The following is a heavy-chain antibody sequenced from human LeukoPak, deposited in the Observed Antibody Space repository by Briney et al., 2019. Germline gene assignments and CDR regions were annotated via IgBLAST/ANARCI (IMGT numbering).Heavy chain of an antibody. CDR2: INGSGGST. J-gene: IGHJ6*02. CDR1: GFTFSSYA. CDR3: AQDLSGDYYYGMDV. Sequence: GGSLRLSCAASGFTFSSYAMSWVRQAPGKGLEWVSAINGSGGSTYYADSVKGRFTISRDNSKNTLYLQMNSLRAEDTALYYCAQDLSGDYYYGMDVWGQGTTVTVSS. D-gene: IGHD3-16*02. V-gene: IGHV3-23*01.